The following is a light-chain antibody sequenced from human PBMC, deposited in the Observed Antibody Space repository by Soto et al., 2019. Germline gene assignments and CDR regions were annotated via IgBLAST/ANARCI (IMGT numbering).Light chain of an antibody. CDR2: GAS. J-gene: IGKJ1*01. CDR3: QQYGSSPPT. Sequence: EIVLTQSPGTLSLSPGERATLSCRASQSVSSNYLAWYRRKPGQAPRLLIYGASSRATGIPDRFSGSGSGTHFTLTITSLEPEDFAVYYCQQYGSSPPTFGPGTRVEIK. V-gene: IGKV3-20*01. CDR1: QSVSSNY.